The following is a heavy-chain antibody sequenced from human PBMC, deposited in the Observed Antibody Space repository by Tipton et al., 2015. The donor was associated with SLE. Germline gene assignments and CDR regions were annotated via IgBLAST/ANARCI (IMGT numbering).Heavy chain of an antibody. V-gene: IGHV3-23*01. Sequence: TLSLTCAASGFTFSSYAMSWVRQAPGKGLEWVSVISGSGTSAYYADSLKGRIAISRDNSKNTLYLQMNSLTAEDTAVYYCAKVPLGAYDYYYMDVWGKGTTVTVSS. CDR3: AKVPLGAYDYYYMDV. CDR2: ISGSGTSA. D-gene: IGHD7-27*01. J-gene: IGHJ6*03. CDR1: GFTFSSYA.